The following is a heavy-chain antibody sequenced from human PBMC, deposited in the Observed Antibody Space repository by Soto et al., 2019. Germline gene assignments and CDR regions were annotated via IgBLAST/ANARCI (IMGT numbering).Heavy chain of an antibody. J-gene: IGHJ4*02. V-gene: IGHV4-61*01. CDR1: GGSVSSGSYY. Sequence: SETLSLTCTVSGGSVSSGSYYWSWIRQPPGKGLEWIGYIYYSGSTNYNPSLKSRVTISVDTSKNQFSLKLSSVTAADTAVYYCARDFSGPDDYWGQGTRVTVSS. CDR2: IYYSGST. CDR3: ARDFSGPDDY. D-gene: IGHD3-10*01.